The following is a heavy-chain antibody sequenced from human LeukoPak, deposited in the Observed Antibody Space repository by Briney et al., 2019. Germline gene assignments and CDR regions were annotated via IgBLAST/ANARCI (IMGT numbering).Heavy chain of an antibody. V-gene: IGHV4-4*07. J-gene: IGHJ4*02. CDR3: VREIPHYGIDY. D-gene: IGHD3-10*01. CDR2: TFDSGST. Sequence: PSETLSLTCTVSGGSISGYLWSWIRQPAGKGLEWVGRTFDSGSTSYNPSLESRVTMSVDTPKNQFSLRLSSVTAADTAVYFCVREIPHYGIDYWGQGTLVTVSS. CDR1: GGSISGYL.